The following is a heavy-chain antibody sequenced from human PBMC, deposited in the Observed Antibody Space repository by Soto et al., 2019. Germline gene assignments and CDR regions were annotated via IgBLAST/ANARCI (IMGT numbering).Heavy chain of an antibody. Sequence: GASVKVSCKASGYTFTDYYMHWVRQAPGQGLEWMGWINPNSGGTNYAQKFQGWVTMTRDTSISTAYMELSRLRSDDTAVYYCARAAGIAAAGRSDAFDIWGQGTMVTVSS. CDR3: ARAAGIAAAGRSDAFDI. CDR2: INPNSGGT. D-gene: IGHD6-13*01. CDR1: GYTFTDYY. J-gene: IGHJ3*02. V-gene: IGHV1-2*04.